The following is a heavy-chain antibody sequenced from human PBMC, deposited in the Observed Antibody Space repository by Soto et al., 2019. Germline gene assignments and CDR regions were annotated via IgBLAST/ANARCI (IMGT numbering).Heavy chain of an antibody. CDR2: ISSSGSTI. V-gene: IGHV3-48*03. CDR3: ARGGDAVVVAATQNWFDP. J-gene: IGHJ5*02. D-gene: IGHD2-15*01. CDR1: GFTFSSYE. Sequence: PGGSLRLSCAASGFTFSSYEMNWVRQAPGKGLEWVSYISSSGSTIYYADSVKGRFTISRDNAKNSLYLQMDSLRAEDTAVYYCARGGDAVVVAATQNWFDPWGQGTLVTVSS.